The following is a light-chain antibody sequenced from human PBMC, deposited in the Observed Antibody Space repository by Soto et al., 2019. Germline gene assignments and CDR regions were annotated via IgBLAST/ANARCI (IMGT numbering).Light chain of an antibody. CDR2: TNT. CDR1: SSNIGADYH. V-gene: IGLV1-40*01. J-gene: IGLJ2*01. Sequence: QSVLTQPPSVSGAPGQGVTISCTGSSSNIGADYHVHWYQQLPGTAPKLLIYTNTNRPSGVPDRFSASKSGTSASLAITGLQAEDEADYYCQSYDISLSAWVFGGGTKLTVL. CDR3: QSYDISLSAWV.